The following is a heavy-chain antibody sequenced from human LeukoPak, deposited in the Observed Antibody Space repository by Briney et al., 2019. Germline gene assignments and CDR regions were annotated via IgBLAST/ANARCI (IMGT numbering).Heavy chain of an antibody. CDR3: ARVVVVPAAYYFDY. Sequence: GGSLRLSCAASGFTFSSYWMSWVRQAPGKGLEWLANIKQDGSEKYYVDSVKGRFTISRDNAKNSLYLQMNSLRAEDTAVYYCARVVVVPAAYYFDYWGQGTLVTVSS. J-gene: IGHJ4*02. CDR1: GFTFSSYW. V-gene: IGHV3-7*01. CDR2: IKQDGSEK. D-gene: IGHD2-2*01.